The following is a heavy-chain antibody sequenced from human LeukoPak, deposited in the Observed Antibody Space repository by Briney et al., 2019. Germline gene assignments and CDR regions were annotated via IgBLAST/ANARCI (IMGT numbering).Heavy chain of an antibody. CDR2: ISGGGT. CDR1: GFSFSSHG. V-gene: IGHV3-23*01. Sequence: PGGSLRLSCAASGFSFSSHGLSWVRQALGKGLEWVSGISGGGTYYADSVKGRFTISRDNSKNTLYPQMNSLRAEDTAVYYCARLNWTPFLFDPWGQGTLVTVSS. CDR3: ARLNWTPFLFDP. J-gene: IGHJ5*02. D-gene: IGHD1-20*01.